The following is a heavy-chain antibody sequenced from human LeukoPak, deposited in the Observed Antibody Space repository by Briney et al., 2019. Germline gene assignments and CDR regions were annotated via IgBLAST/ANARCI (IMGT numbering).Heavy chain of an antibody. J-gene: IGHJ4*02. CDR2: IYTSGST. CDR1: GGSISSGSYY. V-gene: IGHV4-61*02. Sequence: SQTLSLTCTVSGGSISSGSYYWSWIRQPAGKGLEWIGRIYTSGSTNYNPSLKSRVTISVDTSKNQFSLKLSSVTAADTAVYYCASIAARFVAISNWGQGTLVTVSS. D-gene: IGHD6-6*01. CDR3: ASIAARFVAISN.